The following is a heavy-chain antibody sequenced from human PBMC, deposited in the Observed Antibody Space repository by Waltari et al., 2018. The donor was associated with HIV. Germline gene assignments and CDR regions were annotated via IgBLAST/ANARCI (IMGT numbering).Heavy chain of an antibody. CDR1: GFNFNTFW. J-gene: IGHJ4*02. CDR3: ARYHVSPDDYGGNPRIFDYFDL. V-gene: IGHV5-51*01. Sequence: EVQLVQSGAEVKKPGESLKISCAASGFNFNTFWIGWVRQMPGYGLEYLGMIYPSDSDTRYSPSFQGHVVISVDKSIDTAYLHWNSLEASDAAMYFCARYHVSPDDYGGNPRIFDYFDLWGQGTQVTVS. CDR2: IYPSDSDT. D-gene: IGHD4-17*01.